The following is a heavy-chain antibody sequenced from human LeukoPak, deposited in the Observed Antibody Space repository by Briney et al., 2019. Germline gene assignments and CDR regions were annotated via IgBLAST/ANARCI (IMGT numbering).Heavy chain of an antibody. Sequence: GGSLRLSCAASGFTFSSHAMYWVRQAPGKGLEWVAGIFGSGGSPHYADSVKGRFTISRDNPRNTVYLQINSLRAEDTAVYYCGKTTVGYSSGQKPAWPVDYWGQGTLVTVSS. D-gene: IGHD5-18*01. J-gene: IGHJ4*02. CDR1: GFTFSSHA. V-gene: IGHV3-23*01. CDR3: GKTTVGYSSGQKPAWPVDY. CDR2: IFGSGGSP.